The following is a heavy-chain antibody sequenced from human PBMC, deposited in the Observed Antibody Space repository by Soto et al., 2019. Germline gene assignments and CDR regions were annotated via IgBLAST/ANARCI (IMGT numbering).Heavy chain of an antibody. CDR3: ARGYGDYVFDY. D-gene: IGHD4-17*01. V-gene: IGHV4-59*01. J-gene: IGHJ4*02. CDR2: IYYSGST. Sequence: QVQLQESGPGLVKPSETLSLTYTVSGGSISSYYWSWIRQPPGKGLEWIGYIYYSGSTNYNPSLKSRVTISVDTSKNQFSLKLSSVTAADTAVYYCARGYGDYVFDYWGQGTLVTVSS. CDR1: GGSISSYY.